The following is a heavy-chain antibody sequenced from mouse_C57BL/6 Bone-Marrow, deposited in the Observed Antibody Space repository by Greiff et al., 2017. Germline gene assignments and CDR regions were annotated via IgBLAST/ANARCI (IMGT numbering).Heavy chain of an antibody. J-gene: IGHJ2*01. CDR3: AREADRDFDY. Sequence: QVQLKESGAELVRPGASVKMSCKASGYTFTSYNMHWVKQTPRQGLEWIGAIYPGNGDTTYNQKFKGKATLTVDKSSSTAYLQLSSLTSDDSAVYFCAREADRDFDYWGQGTTLTVSS. CDR2: IYPGNGDT. CDR1: GYTFTSYN. D-gene: IGHD3-3*01. V-gene: IGHV1-12*01.